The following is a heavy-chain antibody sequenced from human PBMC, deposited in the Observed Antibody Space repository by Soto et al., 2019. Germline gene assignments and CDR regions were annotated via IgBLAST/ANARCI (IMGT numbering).Heavy chain of an antibody. D-gene: IGHD3-9*01. V-gene: IGHV4-39*01. Sequence: SETLSLTCTVSGDSLSSGSYYWGWIRQPPGKGLEWIGSIYFRGNTYYNPSLQTRVTISLDKSKSQFSLKLNSVTAADSAVYFCARLEGLATISYYFDFWGQGALVTVSS. CDR1: GDSLSSGSYY. CDR3: ARLEGLATISYYFDF. CDR2: IYFRGNT. J-gene: IGHJ4*02.